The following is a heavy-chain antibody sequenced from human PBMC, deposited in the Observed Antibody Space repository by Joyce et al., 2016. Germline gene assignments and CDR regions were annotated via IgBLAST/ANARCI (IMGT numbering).Heavy chain of an antibody. J-gene: IGHJ4*02. CDR1: GFTFSSHS. V-gene: IGHV3-30*04. Sequence: QVQLVESGGGVVQPGRSLRLSCAASGFTFSSHSMHWARQAPGKGLEWVTLILYDGSKAYYADSVKGRFTISRDNSKSTLYLQMNSLRAEDTAVYYCARDNGYSNGHGFDYWGQGTLVTVSS. CDR3: ARDNGYSNGHGFDY. D-gene: IGHD5-18*01. CDR2: ILYDGSKA.